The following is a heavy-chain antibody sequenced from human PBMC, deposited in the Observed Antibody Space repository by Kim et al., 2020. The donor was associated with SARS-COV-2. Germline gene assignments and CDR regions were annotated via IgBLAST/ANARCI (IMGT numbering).Heavy chain of an antibody. J-gene: IGHJ4*01. V-gene: IGHV4-59*13. CDR2: IYYSGST. D-gene: IGHD3-3*01. Sequence: SETLSLTCTVSGGSISSYYWSWIRQPPGKGLEWIGYIYYSGSTNYNPSLKSRVTISVDTSKNQFSLKLSSVTAADTAVYYCARAPPATIFGVVPAFVDWG. CDR1: GGSISSYY. CDR3: ARAPPATIFGVVPAFVD.